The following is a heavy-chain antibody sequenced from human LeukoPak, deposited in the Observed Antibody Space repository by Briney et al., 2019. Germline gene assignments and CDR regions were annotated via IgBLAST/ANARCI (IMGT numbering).Heavy chain of an antibody. CDR1: GFTFSNAW. J-gene: IGHJ4*02. CDR3: AKEGPSGYLDY. Sequence: GGSLRLSCAASGFTFSNAWMSWVRQAPGKGLEWVAVISYDGSNKYYADSVKGRFTISRDNSKNTLYLQMNSLRAEDTAVYYCAKEGPSGYLDYWGQGTLVTVSS. V-gene: IGHV3-30*18. D-gene: IGHD3-10*01. CDR2: ISYDGSNK.